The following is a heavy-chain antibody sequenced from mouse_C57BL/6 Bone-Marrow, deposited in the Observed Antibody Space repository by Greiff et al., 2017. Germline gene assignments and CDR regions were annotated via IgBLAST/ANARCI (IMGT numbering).Heavy chain of an antibody. Sequence: VQLQQPGAELVKPGASVKMSCKASGYTFTSYWITWVKQRPGQGLEWIGDIYPGSGSTNYNEKFKSKATLTVDTSSSTAYMQLSSLTSEDSAVYYCARDYYGSSYWYFDVWGTGTTVTGSS. V-gene: IGHV1-55*01. D-gene: IGHD1-1*01. CDR1: GYTFTSYW. CDR2: IYPGSGST. J-gene: IGHJ1*03. CDR3: ARDYYGSSYWYFDV.